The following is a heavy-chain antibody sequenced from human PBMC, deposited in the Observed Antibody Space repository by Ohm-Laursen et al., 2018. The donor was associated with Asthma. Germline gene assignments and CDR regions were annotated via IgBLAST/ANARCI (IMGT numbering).Heavy chain of an antibody. Sequence: SQTLSLTCTVSGGSISSSSYYWGWIRQPPGKGLEWIGSIYYSGSTYYNPSLKSRVAISVDTSKNQFSLKLSSVTAADTAVYYCARVDTAMVNWVDYWGQGTLVTVSS. CDR3: ARVDTAMVNWVDY. CDR1: GGSISSSSYY. D-gene: IGHD5-18*01. V-gene: IGHV4-39*07. J-gene: IGHJ4*02. CDR2: IYYSGST.